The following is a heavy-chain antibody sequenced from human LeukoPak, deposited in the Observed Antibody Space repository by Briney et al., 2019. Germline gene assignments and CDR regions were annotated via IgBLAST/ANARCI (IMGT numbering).Heavy chain of an antibody. V-gene: IGHV4-59*08. CDR1: GGSISSYY. CDR3: ARGGNSLLHYLDY. J-gene: IGHJ4*02. CDR2: IYYSGGT. D-gene: IGHD4-23*01. Sequence: SETLSLTCTVSGGSISSYYLSWIRQPPGKGLEWIGYIYYSGGTNYNPSLKSRVTISLDTSKNQFSLKLSSVTAADTAVYYCARGGNSLLHYLDYWGQGTLVTVSS.